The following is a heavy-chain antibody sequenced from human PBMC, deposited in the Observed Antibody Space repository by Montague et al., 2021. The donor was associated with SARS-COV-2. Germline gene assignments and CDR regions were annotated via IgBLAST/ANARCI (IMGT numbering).Heavy chain of an antibody. CDR1: GTSIGRSTYY. Sequence: SETLSLTCTVSGTSIGRSTYYWGWIRQPPGKDLEWIGTIYYSGTTHYNPSLRSRVTISLDTSKNQVSLNLASVTAADTAVYYCAREFEGYFDVWGRGTLVMVSS. J-gene: IGHJ2*01. V-gene: IGHV4-39*07. CDR3: AREFEGYFDV. D-gene: IGHD3-10*01. CDR2: IYYSGTT.